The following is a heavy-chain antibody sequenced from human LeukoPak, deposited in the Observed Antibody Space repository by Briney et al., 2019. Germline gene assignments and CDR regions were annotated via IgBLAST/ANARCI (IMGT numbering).Heavy chain of an antibody. V-gene: IGHV3-30-3*01. Sequence: GRSLRHSCAATGFTFSNYALHWVRQPPGRGVEWVAVISYDGSNKHYADFVEGRFTISRDNSKNTLYLQMNSLRSEDTAVYYCARGGDYGSGDCRWRHFDDGGQGTLVTVSS. CDR2: ISYDGSNK. CDR1: GFTFSNYA. J-gene: IGHJ4*02. D-gene: IGHD3-10*01. CDR3: ARGGDYGSGDCRWRHFDD.